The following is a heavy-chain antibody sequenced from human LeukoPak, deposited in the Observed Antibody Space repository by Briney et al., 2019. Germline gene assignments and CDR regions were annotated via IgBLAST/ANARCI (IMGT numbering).Heavy chain of an antibody. V-gene: IGHV3-11*01. D-gene: IGHD4-23*01. CDR1: GLTFRDHY. CDR3: ARCIGNRDCKWFDP. CDR2: ISSSGTSI. J-gene: IGHJ5*02. Sequence: GGSLRLSCAASGLTFRDHYMSWIRQAPGKGQEWVAYISSSGTSIQYADSVKGRFTLSRDVATNSLFLQMNSLRAEDTAVYYRARCIGNRDCKWFDPWGQGTLVTVSA.